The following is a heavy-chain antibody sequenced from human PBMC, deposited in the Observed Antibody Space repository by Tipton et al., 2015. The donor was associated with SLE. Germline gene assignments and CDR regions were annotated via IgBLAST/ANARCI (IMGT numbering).Heavy chain of an antibody. J-gene: IGHJ3*02. CDR2: IKQDGSEK. Sequence: SLRLSCAASGFTFSSYWMSWVRQAPGKGLEWVANIKQDGSEKYYVDSVKGRFTISRDNAKSSLYLQMNSLRAEDTAVYYCAFSRIAAPYAFDIWGQGTMVTVSS. D-gene: IGHD6-6*01. CDR3: AFSRIAAPYAFDI. V-gene: IGHV3-7*01. CDR1: GFTFSSYW.